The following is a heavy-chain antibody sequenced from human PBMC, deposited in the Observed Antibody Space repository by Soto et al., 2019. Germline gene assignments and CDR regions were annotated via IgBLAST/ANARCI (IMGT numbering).Heavy chain of an antibody. CDR1: GGSISSYY. CDR2: IYYSGST. Sequence: QVQLQESGPGLVKPSETLSLTCTVSGGSISSYYWSWMRQPPGKGLEWIGNIYYSGSTNYNPSLKSRGSISVDMSKNQLSLKLRSVTAADTAIYYCARAGCSSGSCYTGWYDPWDQGTLVTVSS. J-gene: IGHJ5*02. V-gene: IGHV4-59*01. CDR3: ARAGCSSGSCYTGWYDP. D-gene: IGHD2-2*02.